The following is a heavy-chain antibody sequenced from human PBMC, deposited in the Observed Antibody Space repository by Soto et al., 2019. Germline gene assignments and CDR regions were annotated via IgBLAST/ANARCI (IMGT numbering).Heavy chain of an antibody. D-gene: IGHD4-17*01. Sequence: EVQLLESGGGLVQPGGSLRLSCAASGFTFSTYAMSWFRQAPGKGLEWVSGVSGGGDRTQYADSVRGRFTISRDNSKSTLYLQRNSLRADDTAVFYCAKEATVTPYEYYFDYWGQGTLVTVSS. V-gene: IGHV3-23*01. CDR1: GFTFSTYA. J-gene: IGHJ4*02. CDR2: VSGGGDRT. CDR3: AKEATVTPYEYYFDY.